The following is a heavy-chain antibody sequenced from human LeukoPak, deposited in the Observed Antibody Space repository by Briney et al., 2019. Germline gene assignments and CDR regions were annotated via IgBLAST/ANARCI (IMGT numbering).Heavy chain of an antibody. J-gene: IGHJ4*02. CDR1: GYSISSGYY. CDR2: IYHSGST. V-gene: IGHV4-38-2*01. CDR3: ARSAEYFDY. Sequence: PSETLSLTCAVSGYSISSGYYWGWIRQPPGKGLEWIGSIYHSGSTYYNPSPKSRVTISVDTSKNQFSLKLSSVTAADTAVYYCARSAEYFDYWGQGTLVTVSS.